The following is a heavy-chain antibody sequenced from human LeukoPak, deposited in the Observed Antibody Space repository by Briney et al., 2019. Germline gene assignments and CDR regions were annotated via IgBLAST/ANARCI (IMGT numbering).Heavy chain of an antibody. CDR2: ISWDGGST. CDR3: AKDKGAVGATPFDY. CDR1: GFTFDDYA. Sequence: GGSLILSCAASGFTFDDYAMHWVRQAPGKGLEWVSLISWDGGSTYYADSVMGRFTISRDNSKNSLYLQMNSLRAEDTALYYCAKDKGAVGATPFDYWGQGTLVTVSS. V-gene: IGHV3-43D*03. J-gene: IGHJ4*02. D-gene: IGHD1-26*01.